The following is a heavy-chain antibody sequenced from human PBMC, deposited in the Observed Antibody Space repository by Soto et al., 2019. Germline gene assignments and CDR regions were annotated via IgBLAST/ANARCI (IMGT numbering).Heavy chain of an antibody. CDR3: ARDRSGSADYFDY. CDR1: GFTLGDYG. Sequence: QVQLVESGGGVVQPGTSLRLSCAASGFTLGDYGMHWVRQAPGKGLEWVALIWYDGSETFYTDSVKGRFTISRDNFKNTLYLQINGLRAEDTAIYYCARDRSGSADYFDYWGQGTLVTVSS. D-gene: IGHD1-26*01. J-gene: IGHJ4*02. V-gene: IGHV3-33*01. CDR2: IWYDGSET.